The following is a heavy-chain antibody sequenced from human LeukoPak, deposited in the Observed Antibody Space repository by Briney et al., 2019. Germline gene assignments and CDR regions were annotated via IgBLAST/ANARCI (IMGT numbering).Heavy chain of an antibody. Sequence: PGGSLRLSCAASGFTFNSYNMNWVRQAPGKGLEWVSSISTRGSYIYYADSLKGRFTISRDNAKNSLYLQMNSLRAEDTAVYYCARAEVLLWFGESPGAEYFQHWGQGTLVTVSS. J-gene: IGHJ1*01. CDR1: GFTFNSYN. CDR2: ISTRGSYI. CDR3: ARAEVLLWFGESPGAEYFQH. D-gene: IGHD3-10*01. V-gene: IGHV3-21*01.